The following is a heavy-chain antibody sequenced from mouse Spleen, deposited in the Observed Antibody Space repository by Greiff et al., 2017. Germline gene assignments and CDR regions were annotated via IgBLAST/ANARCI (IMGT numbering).Heavy chain of an antibody. V-gene: IGHV1-69*01. Sequence: VQLQQPGAELVMPGASVKLSCKASGYTFTSYWMHWVKQRPGQGLEWIGEIDPSDSYTNYNQKFKGKATLTVDKSSSTAYMQLSSLTSEDSAVYYCAILLRPAWFAYWGQGTLVTVSA. J-gene: IGHJ3*01. CDR2: IDPSDSYT. D-gene: IGHD1-1*01. CDR1: GYTFTSYW. CDR3: AILLRPAWFAY.